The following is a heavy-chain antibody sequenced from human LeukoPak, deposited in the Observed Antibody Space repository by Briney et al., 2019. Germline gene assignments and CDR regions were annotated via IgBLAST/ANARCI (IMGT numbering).Heavy chain of an antibody. CDR1: GASITIPDYY. Sequence: PSETLSLTCAVSGASITIPDYYWGWIRLPPEKGLEWIGYIYYSGNTNYNPSLKSRVTISVDTSKNQFSLKLTSVTAADTAVYYCARGGTRDNWVYYIDYWGQGTLVTVSS. CDR3: ARGGTRDNWVYYIDY. J-gene: IGHJ4*02. D-gene: IGHD1-1*01. CDR2: IYYSGNT. V-gene: IGHV4-61*08.